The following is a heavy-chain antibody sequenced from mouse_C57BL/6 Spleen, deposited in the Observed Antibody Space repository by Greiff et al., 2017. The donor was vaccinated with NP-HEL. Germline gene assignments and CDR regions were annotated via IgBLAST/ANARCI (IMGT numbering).Heavy chain of an antibody. CDR1: GYTFTSYD. CDR3: ATRGGFAY. D-gene: IGHD2-12*01. CDR2: IYPSDGST. Sequence: QVQLKESGPELVKPGASVKLSCKASGYTFTSYDINWMKQRHGQGLEWIGRIYPSDGSTKYNEKFKGKGTLTVETSSSTAHLEFHSLASEDSAGYFCATRGGFAYWGQGTLVTVSA. V-gene: IGHV1-85*01. J-gene: IGHJ3*01.